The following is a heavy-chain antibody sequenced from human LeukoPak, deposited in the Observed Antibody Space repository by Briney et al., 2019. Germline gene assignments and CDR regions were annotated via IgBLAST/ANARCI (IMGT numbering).Heavy chain of an antibody. CDR1: GYTFTGYY. CDR3: ASDYRNGYCSGGSCYTPVAFDI. D-gene: IGHD2-15*01. CDR2: INPNSGGT. J-gene: IGHJ3*02. Sequence: ASVKVSCKASGYTFTGYYMHWVRQAPGQGLEWMGWINPNSGGTNYAQKFQGRVTMTRDTSISTAYMELSRLRSDDTAVYYCASDYRNGYCSGGSCYTPVAFDIWGQGTMVTVSS. V-gene: IGHV1-2*02.